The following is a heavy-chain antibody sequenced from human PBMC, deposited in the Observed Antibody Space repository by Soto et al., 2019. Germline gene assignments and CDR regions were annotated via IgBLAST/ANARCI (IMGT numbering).Heavy chain of an antibody. D-gene: IGHD3-10*01. CDR2: ISAYNGNT. V-gene: IGHV1-18*01. CDR1: GYTFTSYG. J-gene: IGHJ6*03. CDR3: AVLWFGEPYYPSLYYYYYYYMDV. Sequence: GASVKVSCKASGYTFTSYGISWVRQAPGQGLEWMGWISAYNGNTNYAQKFQGRVTMTTDTSTSTAYMELSSLRSEDTAVYYCAVLWFGEPYYPSLYYYYYYYMDVWGKGTTVTVSS.